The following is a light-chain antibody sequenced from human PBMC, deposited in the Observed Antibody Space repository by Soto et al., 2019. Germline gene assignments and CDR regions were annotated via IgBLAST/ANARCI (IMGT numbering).Light chain of an antibody. V-gene: IGKV3-20*01. CDR1: QSVTSSY. CDR3: QQYGSSPLT. CDR2: GAS. Sequence: EIVLTQSPGTLSLSPGERATLSCRASQSVTSSYLAWYQQKPGQAPMLLIYGASSRAAGIPDRFSCSGSGTDFTLTINRLEPEDFAVYYCQQYGSSPLTFGGGTKVEIK. J-gene: IGKJ4*01.